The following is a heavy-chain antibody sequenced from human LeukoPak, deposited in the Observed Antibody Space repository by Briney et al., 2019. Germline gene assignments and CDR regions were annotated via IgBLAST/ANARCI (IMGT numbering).Heavy chain of an antibody. V-gene: IGHV3-23*01. CDR2: IVGIGDST. CDR1: GFTFSSSA. D-gene: IGHD5-24*01. Sequence: PGGSLRLSCAASGFTFSSSAMSWVRQSPGKGLEWVSAIVGIGDSTYYADSMKGRFTISRDKSKNTLFLQMNRLTAEDTAVYYCAKATMGSRMDVWGQGTTVTVSS. J-gene: IGHJ6*02. CDR3: AKATMGSRMDV.